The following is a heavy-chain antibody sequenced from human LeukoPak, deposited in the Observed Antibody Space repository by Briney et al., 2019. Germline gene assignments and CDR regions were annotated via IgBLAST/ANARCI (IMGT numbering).Heavy chain of an antibody. CDR3: AIKRDYGDYLNWFDP. Sequence: GASVKVSCKASGGTFSSYAISWVRRAPGQGLEWMGGIIPIFGTANYAQKFQGRVTITADESTSTAYMELSSLRSEDTAVYYCAIKRDYGDYLNWFDPWGQGTLVTVSS. CDR2: IIPIFGTA. CDR1: GGTFSSYA. V-gene: IGHV1-69*13. J-gene: IGHJ5*02. D-gene: IGHD4-17*01.